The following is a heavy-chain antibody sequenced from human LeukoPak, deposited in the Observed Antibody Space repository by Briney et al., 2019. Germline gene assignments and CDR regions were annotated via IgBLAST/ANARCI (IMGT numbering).Heavy chain of an antibody. CDR2: IWYDGSNK. CDR1: GFTFSSYG. D-gene: IGHD3-22*01. CDR3: ARDGVYYYESSGYYLGRTNYYDGMDV. Sequence: GRSLRLSCAASGFTFSSYGMHWVRQAPGKGLEWVAVIWYDGSNKYYADSVKGRFTISRDNSKNTLYLQMNSLRAEDSAVYYGARDGVYYYESSGYYLGRTNYYDGMDVCGQGSTVTVSS. V-gene: IGHV3-33*01. J-gene: IGHJ6*02.